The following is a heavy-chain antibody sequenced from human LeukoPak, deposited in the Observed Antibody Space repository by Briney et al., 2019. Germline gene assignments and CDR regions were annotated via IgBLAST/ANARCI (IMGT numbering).Heavy chain of an antibody. CDR2: IYHSGST. CDR3: ARVSKVSSWIQLWLEHYFDY. Sequence: PSETLSLTCAVSGGSISSGGYSWSWIRQPPGKGLEWIGYIYHSGSTYYNPSLKSRVTISVDRSKNQFSLKLSSVTAADTAVYYCARVSKVSSWIQLWLEHYFDYWGQGTLVTVSS. D-gene: IGHD5-18*01. J-gene: IGHJ4*02. CDR1: GGSISSGGYS. V-gene: IGHV4-30-2*01.